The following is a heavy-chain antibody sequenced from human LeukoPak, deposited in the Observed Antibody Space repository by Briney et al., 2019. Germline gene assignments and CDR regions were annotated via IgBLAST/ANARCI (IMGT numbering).Heavy chain of an antibody. D-gene: IGHD4-17*01. CDR3: ARERSRFDP. Sequence: GGSLTLSCAASVCTFSSYSMNWVRQAPGKGLEWVSSISSSSSYKHYPDSVKDRFTISRDNAQNSLYLQTNSLKAGDDDVYYCARERSRFDPWGEGTLVTVSS. CDR1: VCTFSSYS. V-gene: IGHV3-21*01. J-gene: IGHJ5*02. CDR2: ISSSSSYK.